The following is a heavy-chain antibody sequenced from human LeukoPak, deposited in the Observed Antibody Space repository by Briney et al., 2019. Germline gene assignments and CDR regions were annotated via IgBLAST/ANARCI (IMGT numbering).Heavy chain of an antibody. Sequence: ASVNVSCKASGYTFTGYYMHWVRQAPGQGREWMGGINPNSGGTNYLQRFQGRVTITRETSISTAYMELNRLRSDYTAGYYCASDPRYHWNPGGDYYYYYIDVWGKGPTVTVSS. CDR2: INPNSGGT. CDR3: ASDPRYHWNPGGDYYYYYIDV. J-gene: IGHJ6*03. D-gene: IGHD1-20*01. CDR1: GYTFTGYY. V-gene: IGHV1-2*02.